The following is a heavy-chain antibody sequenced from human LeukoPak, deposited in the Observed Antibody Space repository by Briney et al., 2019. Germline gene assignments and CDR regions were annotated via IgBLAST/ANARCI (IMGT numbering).Heavy chain of an antibody. CDR2: IYYSGST. J-gene: IGHJ4*02. Sequence: PSETLSLTCTVSDGSFTSGNYYWGWIRQPPGKGLEWIGYIYYSGSTNYNPSLKSRVTISVDTSKNQFSLKLSSVTAADTAVYYCARQGGGYYDSSGYYYDLFDYWGQGTLVTVSS. D-gene: IGHD3-22*01. CDR1: DGSFTSGNYY. CDR3: ARQGGGYYDSSGYYYDLFDY. V-gene: IGHV4-61*01.